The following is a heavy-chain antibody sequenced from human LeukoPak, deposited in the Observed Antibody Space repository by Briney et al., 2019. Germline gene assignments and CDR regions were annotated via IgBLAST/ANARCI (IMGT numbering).Heavy chain of an antibody. CDR3: ARAGGTSWADY. CDR1: GFTFGSYA. Sequence: QPGGSLRLSCAASGFTFGSYAVSWVRQTPGKGLEWVSTIFGSGAGTYYADSVKGRFTISRDNSNNTLYLQLNSLRVEDTAIYYCARAGGTSWADYWGQGTLVTVSS. D-gene: IGHD6-13*01. V-gene: IGHV3-23*01. CDR2: IFGSGAGT. J-gene: IGHJ4*02.